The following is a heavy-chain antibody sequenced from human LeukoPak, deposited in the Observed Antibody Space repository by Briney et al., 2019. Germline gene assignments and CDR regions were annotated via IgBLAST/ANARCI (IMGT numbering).Heavy chain of an antibody. V-gene: IGHV3-30*18. CDR2: ISNDGSKK. CDR1: GFTFSGYG. J-gene: IGHJ4*02. D-gene: IGHD5-18*01. Sequence: GGSLRLSCAASGFTFSGYGMHWVRQAPGKGLDWVAVISNDGSKKYYADSVKGRFTISRDNSKNTLSLQVSSLRTEDTAVYYCAKDRYSYAFEYSDSWGQGTLVTVSS. CDR3: AKDRYSYAFEYSDS.